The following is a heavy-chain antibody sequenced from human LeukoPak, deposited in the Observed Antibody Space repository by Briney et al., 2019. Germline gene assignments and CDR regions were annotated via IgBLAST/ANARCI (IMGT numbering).Heavy chain of an antibody. J-gene: IGHJ4*02. CDR1: GGSISSGDYY. CDR2: IYYSGST. V-gene: IGHV4-30-4*08. CDR3: ARARFLEGLFFDY. D-gene: IGHD3-3*01. Sequence: PSQTLSLTCTVSGGSISSGDYYWSWIRQPPGKGLEWIGYIYYSGSTYYNPSLKSRVTISVDTSKNQFSLKLSSVTAADTAGHCCARARFLEGLFFDYSGEGALVTVSS.